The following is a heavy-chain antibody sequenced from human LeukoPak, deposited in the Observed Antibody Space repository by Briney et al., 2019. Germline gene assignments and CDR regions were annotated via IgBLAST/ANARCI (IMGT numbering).Heavy chain of an antibody. CDR3: ARINVDYGDYAVAY. D-gene: IGHD4-17*01. CDR2: LYHSGST. CDR1: GYSITSGYY. V-gene: IGHV4-38-2*01. J-gene: IGHJ4*02. Sequence: SETLSLTCAVSGYSITSGYYWGWIRQPPGKGLEWVGGLYHSGSTYYNPSLGSRVTISVDTSKNHFSLKLSSVTAADTAVYYCARINVDYGDYAVAYWGQGTLVTVSS.